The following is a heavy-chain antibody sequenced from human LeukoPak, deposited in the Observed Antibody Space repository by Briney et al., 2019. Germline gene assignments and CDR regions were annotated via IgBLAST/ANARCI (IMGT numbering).Heavy chain of an antibody. CDR1: GGSLSSSSYY. Sequence: PSETLSLTCTVSGGSLSSSSYYWGWLRQPPGKGLEWIGSIYYSGSTYYNPSLKSRVTISVDTSKNQFSLKLSSVTAADTAVYYCARQSILDTAMVGYWGQGTLVTVSS. D-gene: IGHD5-18*01. V-gene: IGHV4-39*01. CDR2: IYYSGST. CDR3: ARQSILDTAMVGY. J-gene: IGHJ4*02.